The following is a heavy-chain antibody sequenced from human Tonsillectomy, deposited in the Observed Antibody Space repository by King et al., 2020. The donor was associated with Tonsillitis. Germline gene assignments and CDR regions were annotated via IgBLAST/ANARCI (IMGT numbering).Heavy chain of an antibody. D-gene: IGHD1-26*01. CDR3: ASLSGSLDY. Sequence: VQLVESGGGLVQPGGSLRLSCAASGFTFSNYAMSWVRQAPGKGLEWVSGISGRGGSTYFADSVKGRFTISRDNSKNTLFLQMDSLRAEDTAVDYCASLSGSLDYWGQGILVTVS. CDR2: ISGRGGST. J-gene: IGHJ4*02. CDR1: GFTFSNYA. V-gene: IGHV3-23*04.